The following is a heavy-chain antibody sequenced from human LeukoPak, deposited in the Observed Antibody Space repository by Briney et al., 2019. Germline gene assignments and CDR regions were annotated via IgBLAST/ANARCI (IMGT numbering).Heavy chain of an antibody. J-gene: IGHJ6*02. CDR1: GFTFSSYG. CDR3: AKDRSSGPHYYYGMDV. V-gene: IGHV3-30*18. Sequence: GGSLRLSCTGSGFTFSSYGIHWVRQSPGKGLEWVAVVSYLGDDQFYAESVKGRFTISRDNSKKTVFLQMNSLRGEDTAVYYCAKDRSSGPHYYYGMDVWGRGTTVIVSS. CDR2: VSYLGDDQ. D-gene: IGHD3-22*01.